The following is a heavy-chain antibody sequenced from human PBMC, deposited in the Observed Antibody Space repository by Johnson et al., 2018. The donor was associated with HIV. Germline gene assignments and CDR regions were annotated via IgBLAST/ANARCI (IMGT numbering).Heavy chain of an antibody. J-gene: IGHJ3*02. V-gene: IGHV3-30-3*02. Sequence: QMQLVESGGGLVQPGGSLRLSCAASGFTFSSYAMHWVRQAPGKGLEWVAVISYDGSNQYYADSVKGRFTISRDNSKNTLYLQMNSLRAEDTAVYYCARGKYYYDSSGYYGPKTNNGAFDIWGQGTMVTVSS. CDR1: GFTFSSYA. D-gene: IGHD3-22*01. CDR2: ISYDGSNQ. CDR3: ARGKYYYDSSGYYGPKTNNGAFDI.